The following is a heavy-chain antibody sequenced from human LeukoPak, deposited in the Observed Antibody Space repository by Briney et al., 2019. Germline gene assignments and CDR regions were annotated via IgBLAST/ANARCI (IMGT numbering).Heavy chain of an antibody. V-gene: IGHV1-69*13. CDR3: ASWNYYDSSGQHPHDY. J-gene: IGHJ4*02. CDR2: IIPIFGTA. CDR1: GGTFSSYA. D-gene: IGHD3-22*01. Sequence: AASVKLSCKASGGTFSSYAISWVRQAPGQGLEWMGGIIPIFGTANYAQKFQGRVTITADESTSTAYMELRSKRSEDTAVYHCASWNYYDSSGQHPHDYWGQGTLVTVSS.